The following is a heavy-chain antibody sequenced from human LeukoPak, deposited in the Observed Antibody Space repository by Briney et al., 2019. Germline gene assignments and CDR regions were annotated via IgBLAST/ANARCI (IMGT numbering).Heavy chain of an antibody. J-gene: IGHJ4*02. D-gene: IGHD3-22*01. CDR3: AKRHAFDSSGYRLDY. CDR1: GFTFSRHA. V-gene: IGHV3-30-3*02. Sequence: GRSLRLSCAAPGFTFSRHAMHWVRQAPGKGLEWVAIISYDGSNKYYADSVKGRFTISRDNSKNTLYLQVNSLRAEDTAVYYCAKRHAFDSSGYRLDYWGQGTLVTVSS. CDR2: ISYDGSNK.